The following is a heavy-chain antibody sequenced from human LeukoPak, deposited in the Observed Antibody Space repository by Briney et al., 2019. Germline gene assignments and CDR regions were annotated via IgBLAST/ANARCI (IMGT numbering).Heavy chain of an antibody. D-gene: IGHD6-19*01. V-gene: IGHV3-23*01. Sequence: SGGSLRLSCAASGFTFSSYAMFWVRQAPGKGLEWVSGISGSGDNTYYADSVKGRFTISRDNSKNTLYLQMNSLRAEDTAVYYCAKDFNAIEVAGTEYWGQGTLVTVSS. CDR3: AKDFNAIEVAGTEY. J-gene: IGHJ4*02. CDR1: GFTFSSYA. CDR2: ISGSGDNT.